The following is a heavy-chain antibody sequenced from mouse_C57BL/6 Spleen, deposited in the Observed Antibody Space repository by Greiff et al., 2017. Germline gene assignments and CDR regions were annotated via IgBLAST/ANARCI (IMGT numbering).Heavy chain of an antibody. CDR1: GFTFSSYG. CDR3: ARHEGDGYFDY. D-gene: IGHD3-3*01. J-gene: IGHJ2*01. CDR2: ISSGGSYT. V-gene: IGHV5-6*01. Sequence: EVQVVESGGDLVKPGGSLKLSCAASGFTFSSYGMSWVRQTPDKRLEWVATISSGGSYTYYPDRVKGRFTISRDNAKNTLYLQMSSLKSEDTAMYYCARHEGDGYFDYWGQGTTLTVSS.